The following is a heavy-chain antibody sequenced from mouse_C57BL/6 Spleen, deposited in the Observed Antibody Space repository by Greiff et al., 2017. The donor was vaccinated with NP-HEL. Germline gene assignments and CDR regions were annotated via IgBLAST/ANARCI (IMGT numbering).Heavy chain of an antibody. Sequence: EVQLQQSGPELVKPGASVKISCKASGYTFTDYYMNWVKQSHGKSLEWIGDINPNNGGTSYNQKFKGKATLTVDKSSSTAYMELRSLTSEDSAVYYCATYYGNWDAMDYWGQGTSVTVSS. CDR2: INPNNGGT. V-gene: IGHV1-26*01. CDR1: GYTFTDYY. D-gene: IGHD2-10*01. J-gene: IGHJ4*01. CDR3: ATYYGNWDAMDY.